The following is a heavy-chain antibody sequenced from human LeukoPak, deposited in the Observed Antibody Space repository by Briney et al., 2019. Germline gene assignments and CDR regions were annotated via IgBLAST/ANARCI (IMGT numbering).Heavy chain of an antibody. Sequence: SETLSLTCTVSGGSISSGGYYWSWIRQHPGKGLEWIGYIYYSGSTYYNPSLKSRVTISVDTSKNQFSLKLSSVTAADTAVYYCARDHSSGWYILWGQGTLVTVSS. CDR1: GGSISSGGYY. D-gene: IGHD6-19*01. CDR2: IYYSGST. CDR3: ARDHSSGWYIL. J-gene: IGHJ4*02. V-gene: IGHV4-31*03.